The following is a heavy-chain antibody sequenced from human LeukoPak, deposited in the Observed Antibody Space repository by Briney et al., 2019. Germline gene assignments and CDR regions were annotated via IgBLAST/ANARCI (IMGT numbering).Heavy chain of an antibody. CDR2: IIPILGIT. Sequence: SVKVSCKASGGTFSSYAISWVRQAPGQGLEWMGRIIPILGITNYAQTFQGRVTITADKSTSTAYMELSSLKSEDTAVYYCSCTTQTQDIDYWGQGTLVTVSS. CDR1: GGTFSSYA. CDR3: SCTTQTQDIDY. D-gene: IGHD1-26*01. J-gene: IGHJ4*02. V-gene: IGHV1-69*04.